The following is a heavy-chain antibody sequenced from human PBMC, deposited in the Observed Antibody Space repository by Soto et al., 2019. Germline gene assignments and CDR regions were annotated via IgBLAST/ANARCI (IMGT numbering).Heavy chain of an antibody. J-gene: IGHJ4*02. CDR2: IVVGSGNT. D-gene: IGHD6-13*01. V-gene: IGHV1-58*02. CDR1: GYTFTSYG. CDR3: AADDIAALN. Sequence: GASVKVSCKASGYTFTSYGISWVRQAPGQGLEWIGWIVVGSGNTNYAQKFQERVTLTRDMSTSTAYMELSSLRSEDTAVYYCAADDIAALNWGQGTLVTVSS.